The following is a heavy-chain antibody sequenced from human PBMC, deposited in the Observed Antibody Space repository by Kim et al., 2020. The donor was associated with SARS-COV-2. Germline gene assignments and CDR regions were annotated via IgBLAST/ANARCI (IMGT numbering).Heavy chain of an antibody. V-gene: IGHV5-51*01. D-gene: IGHD6-13*01. CDR3: ARLSQQLADY. CDR2: DT. Sequence: DTSYSPSFQGQVTISADKSISTAYLQWSSLKASDTAMYYCARLSQQLADYWGQGTLVTVSS. J-gene: IGHJ4*02.